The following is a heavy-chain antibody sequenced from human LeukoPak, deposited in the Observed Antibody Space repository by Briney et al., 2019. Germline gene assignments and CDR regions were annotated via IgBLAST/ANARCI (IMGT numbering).Heavy chain of an antibody. V-gene: IGHV4-59*01. CDR3: ARVGRDYYGSGSYLWFDP. J-gene: IGHJ5*02. Sequence: PETLSLTCTVSGGSISSNYWGWIRQPPGKGLEWIGYIYYTGSTKYNPFLKSRVTMSVDTSKNQFSLKLNSVTAADTAVYYCARVGRDYYGSGSYLWFDPWGQGTLVTVSS. CDR2: IYYTGST. CDR1: GGSISSNY. D-gene: IGHD3-10*01.